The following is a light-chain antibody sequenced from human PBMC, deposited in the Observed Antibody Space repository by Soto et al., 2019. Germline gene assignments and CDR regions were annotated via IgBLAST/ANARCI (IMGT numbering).Light chain of an antibody. CDR1: RSDVGGYNY. J-gene: IGLJ1*01. CDR3: SSYTSSSTYV. V-gene: IGLV2-14*01. Sequence: QSALPQPASVSGSPGQSIPISCTGTRSDVGGYNYVSWYQQHPGKAPKLMIYEVSNRPSGVSNRFSGSKSGNTASLTISGLQAEDEAEYYCSSYTSSSTYVFGTGTKLTVL. CDR2: EVS.